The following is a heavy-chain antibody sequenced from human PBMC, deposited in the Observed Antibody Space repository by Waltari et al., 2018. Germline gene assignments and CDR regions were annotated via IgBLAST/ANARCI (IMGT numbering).Heavy chain of an antibody. J-gene: IGHJ3*02. CDR3: ARGGSHYYGTATYYRDFDI. CDR2: INPNTGNP. CDR1: GYSFSAYA. Sequence: QAQLEQSGPELKKPGASVKISCKASGYSFSAYALNWVRQVPGQGLECIGWINPNTGNPTYSEGFRGRFVFSLDTSLSTAYLHISSLKAEDTAVYYCARGGSHYYGTATYYRDFDIWGQGTTITVSS. V-gene: IGHV7-4-1*02. D-gene: IGHD3-10*01.